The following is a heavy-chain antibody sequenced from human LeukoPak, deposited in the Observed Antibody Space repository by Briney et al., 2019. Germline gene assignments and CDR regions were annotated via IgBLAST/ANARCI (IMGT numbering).Heavy chain of an antibody. CDR1: GGSISSSNYY. CDR2: LYYSGNT. V-gene: IGHV4-39*01. CDR3: VRHSADHTSFDH. Sequence: SETLSLTCTVSGGSISSSNYYWGWIRQPPGKGLEWIGSLYYSGNTYYNPSLKSRVTISVDTSKNQLSLKVRSVTATDTAVYSCVRHSADHTSFDHWGQGTLVTVSS. J-gene: IGHJ4*02.